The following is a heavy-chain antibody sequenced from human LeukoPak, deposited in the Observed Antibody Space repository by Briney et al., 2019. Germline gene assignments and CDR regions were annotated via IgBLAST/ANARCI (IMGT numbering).Heavy chain of an antibody. D-gene: IGHD6-6*01. V-gene: IGHV3-48*04. Sequence: PGGSLRLSCAASGFTFSSYSMNWVRQPPGKGLEWISYISSSSNTIYYADSVKGRFTISRDNAKNSLYLQMNSLRAEDTAVYYCARTSLSSWSDDYWGQGTLVTVSS. J-gene: IGHJ4*02. CDR2: ISSSSNTI. CDR3: ARTSLSSWSDDY. CDR1: GFTFSSYS.